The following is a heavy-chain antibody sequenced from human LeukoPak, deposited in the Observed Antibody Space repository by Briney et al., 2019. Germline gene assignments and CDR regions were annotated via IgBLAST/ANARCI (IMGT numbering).Heavy chain of an antibody. CDR3: AKGAPFGAGGDVEPNFDY. V-gene: IGHV3-30*02. D-gene: IGHD2-21*02. CDR1: GFTFGSYG. J-gene: IGHJ4*02. Sequence: GGSLRLSCAASGFTFGSYGMHWVRQAPGKGLEWVAFIRYDGSNKYYADSVKGRFTISRDNSKNTLYLQMNSLRAEDTAVYYCAKGAPFGAGGDVEPNFDYWGQGTLVTVSS. CDR2: IRYDGSNK.